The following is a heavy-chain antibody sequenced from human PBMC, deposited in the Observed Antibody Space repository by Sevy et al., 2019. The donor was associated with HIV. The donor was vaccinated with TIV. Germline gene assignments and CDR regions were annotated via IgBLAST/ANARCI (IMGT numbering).Heavy chain of an antibody. Sequence: SSVKVSCKASGYTFTSYYMHWVRQAPGQGLEWMGIINPSGGSTSYAQKFQGRVTMTRDTSTSTVYMELSSLRSEDTAVYYCARDLGYCSSTSCYFYFDYWGQGTLVTVSS. CDR1: GYTFTSYY. J-gene: IGHJ4*02. V-gene: IGHV1-46*01. CDR2: INPSGGST. D-gene: IGHD2-2*01. CDR3: ARDLGYCSSTSCYFYFDY.